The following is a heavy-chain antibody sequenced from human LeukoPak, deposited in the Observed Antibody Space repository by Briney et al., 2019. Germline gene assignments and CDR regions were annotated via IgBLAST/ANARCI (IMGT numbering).Heavy chain of an antibody. CDR1: GYTFTSCG. Sequence: ASVKVSCKASGYTFTSCGISWVRQAPGQGLEWMGWISAYNGNTNYAQKLQGRVTMTTDTSTSTAYMELRSLRSDDTAVYYCARDVLPGIAAASNAFDIWGQGTMVTVSS. CDR2: ISAYNGNT. CDR3: ARDVLPGIAAASNAFDI. J-gene: IGHJ3*02. V-gene: IGHV1-18*01. D-gene: IGHD6-13*01.